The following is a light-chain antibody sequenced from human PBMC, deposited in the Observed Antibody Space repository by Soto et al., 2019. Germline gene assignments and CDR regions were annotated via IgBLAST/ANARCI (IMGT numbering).Light chain of an antibody. CDR1: SCNIGAGYD. Sequence: QSVLTQPPSASGAPGQRVTISCTGSSCNIGAGYDVHWYQQHPGTAPKLLIYGNSKRPSGVPDRFSGSKSGTSASLAITGLQAEDEADYYCQSYDSSLSGWVFGGGTKLTVL. V-gene: IGLV1-40*01. CDR2: GNS. J-gene: IGLJ3*02. CDR3: QSYDSSLSGWV.